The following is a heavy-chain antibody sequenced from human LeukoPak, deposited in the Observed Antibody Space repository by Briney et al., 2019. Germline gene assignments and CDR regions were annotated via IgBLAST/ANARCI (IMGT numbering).Heavy chain of an antibody. J-gene: IGHJ4*02. V-gene: IGHV1-69*13. CDR1: GGTFRRYP. CDR2: IIPIFGTA. CDR3: VTLLSNGPFDY. Sequence: SVKVSCRASGGTFRRYPISWVRQAPGQGLEWMGGIIPIFGTANYAQKFQGRVTITADESTSTAYMAVSSMRSEDMVRYYCVTLLSNGPFDYCGQGGLVTVSS.